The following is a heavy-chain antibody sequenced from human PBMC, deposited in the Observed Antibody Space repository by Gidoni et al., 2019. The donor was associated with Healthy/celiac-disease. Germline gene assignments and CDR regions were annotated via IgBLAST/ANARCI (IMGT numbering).Heavy chain of an antibody. Sequence: QVQLVESGGGVVQPGRSLRLSCAASGVTFSSSGLHWVRQAPGKGLEWVAGISYDGSNKYYADSVKGRFTISRDNSKNTLYLQMNSLRAEDTAVYYCASLGYCSGGSCYPDDYYYDMDVWGKGTTVTVSS. D-gene: IGHD2-15*01. CDR1: GVTFSSSG. J-gene: IGHJ6*03. CDR2: ISYDGSNK. CDR3: ASLGYCSGGSCYPDDYYYDMDV. V-gene: IGHV3-30*03.